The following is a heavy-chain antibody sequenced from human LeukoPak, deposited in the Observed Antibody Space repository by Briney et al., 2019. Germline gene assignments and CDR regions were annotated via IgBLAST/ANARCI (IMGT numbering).Heavy chain of an antibody. CDR1: GFTFSSYS. Sequence: GGSLRLSCAASGFTFSSYSMNWVRQAPGKGLEWVSSISSSSSYICYADSVKGRFTISRDNAKNSLCLQMNSLRAEDTAVYYCASPNIVATIIGAFDIWGQGTMVTVSS. D-gene: IGHD5-12*01. CDR2: ISSSSSYI. V-gene: IGHV3-21*01. J-gene: IGHJ3*02. CDR3: ASPNIVATIIGAFDI.